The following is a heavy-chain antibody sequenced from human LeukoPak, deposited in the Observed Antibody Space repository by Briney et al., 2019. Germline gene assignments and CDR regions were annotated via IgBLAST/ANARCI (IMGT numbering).Heavy chain of an antibody. CDR2: IYPGDSDT. J-gene: IGHJ6*03. CDR3: ARDVSIFGVVYYMDV. CDR1: GYTFTGYW. D-gene: IGHD3-3*01. V-gene: IGHV5-51*01. Sequence: GESLKISCKASGYTFTGYWIGWVRQMPGKGLEWMGIIYPGDSDTRYSPSFQGQVTISADKSISTAYLQWSSLKASDTAMYFCARDVSIFGVVYYMDVWGKGTTVTVSS.